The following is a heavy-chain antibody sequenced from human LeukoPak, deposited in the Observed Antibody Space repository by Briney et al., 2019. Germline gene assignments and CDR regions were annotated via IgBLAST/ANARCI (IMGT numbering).Heavy chain of an antibody. Sequence: ASVKVSCKASGYTFTVNHMYWVRQAPGRGLEWMGWINPNSGDTTSAQKFQGRITMARDTSISTAYMELTRLTSDDTAVYYCARELGINAFDIWGQGTMVTVSS. CDR1: GYTFTVNH. J-gene: IGHJ3*02. V-gene: IGHV1-2*02. CDR3: ARELGINAFDI. CDR2: INPNSGDT. D-gene: IGHD7-27*01.